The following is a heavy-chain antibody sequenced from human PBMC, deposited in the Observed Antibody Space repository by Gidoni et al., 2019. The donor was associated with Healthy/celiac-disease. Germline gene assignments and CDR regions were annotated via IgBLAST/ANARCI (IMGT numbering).Heavy chain of an antibody. Sequence: QVQLQESGPGLVKPSQTLSLTCTVSGGSLSRGGYYWSWIRQHPGKGLEWIGYIYYSGSTYYNPSLKSRVTISVDTSKNQFSLKLSSVTAADTAVYYCASIYCSSTSCPGEGYFDLWGRGTLVTVSS. J-gene: IGHJ2*01. V-gene: IGHV4-31*03. CDR2: IYYSGST. D-gene: IGHD2-2*01. CDR3: ASIYCSSTSCPGEGYFDL. CDR1: GGSLSRGGYY.